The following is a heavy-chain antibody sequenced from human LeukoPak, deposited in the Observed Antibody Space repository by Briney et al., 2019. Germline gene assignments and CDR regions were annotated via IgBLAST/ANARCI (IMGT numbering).Heavy chain of an antibody. CDR1: GGTFSSYA. CDR2: IIPILGIA. CDR3: ARDIVGDSSPDNWFDP. Sequence: GASVKVSCKASGGTFSSYAISWVRQAPGQGLEWMGRIIPILGIANYAQKFQGRVTITADKSTSTAYMELSSLRSEDTAVYYCARDIVGDSSPDNWFDPWGQGTLVTVSS. J-gene: IGHJ5*02. V-gene: IGHV1-69*04. D-gene: IGHD3-10*01.